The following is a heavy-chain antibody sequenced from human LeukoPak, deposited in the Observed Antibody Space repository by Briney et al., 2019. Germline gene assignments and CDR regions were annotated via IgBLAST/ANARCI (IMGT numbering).Heavy chain of an antibody. CDR2: IYSDNT. D-gene: IGHD6-19*01. Sequence: PGGSLRLSCTVSGFTVSSNSMSWVRQAPGKGLEWVSFIYSDNTHYSDSVKGRFTISRDNSKNTLFLQINSLRGEDTAIYYCARDASGWYWDAVQRVGYFFDFWGQGTLVTVPS. CDR3: ARDASGWYWDAVQRVGYFFDF. CDR1: GFTVSSNS. V-gene: IGHV3-66*03. J-gene: IGHJ4*02.